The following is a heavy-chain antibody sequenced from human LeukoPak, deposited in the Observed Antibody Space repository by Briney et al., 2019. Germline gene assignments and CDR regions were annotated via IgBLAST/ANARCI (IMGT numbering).Heavy chain of an antibody. CDR2: VYAGGTT. Sequence: PGGSLRLSCMFSGFNVSSRYMTWVRQAPGKGLEAVSVVYAGGTTYHTDSVKGRFIASRDNSKNTVFLQMNNPRVDDTAVYFCARDFYNHYGGGFVWGRGTTVIVSS. D-gene: IGHD4-17*01. V-gene: IGHV3-66*01. CDR3: ARDFYNHYGGGFV. CDR1: GFNVSSRY. J-gene: IGHJ6*02.